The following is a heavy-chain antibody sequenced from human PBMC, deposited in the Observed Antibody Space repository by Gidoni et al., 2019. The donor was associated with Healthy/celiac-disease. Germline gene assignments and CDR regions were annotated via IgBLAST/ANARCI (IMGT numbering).Heavy chain of an antibody. CDR1: GFTFSSYS. J-gene: IGHJ4*02. D-gene: IGHD3-22*01. V-gene: IGHV3-21*01. Sequence: EVQLVESGGGLVKPGGSLRLSCAASGFTFSSYSMNWVRRAPGKGLEWVSSIRSGSSYIYYADSVKGRFTISRDTAKNSLYLQMNSLRAEDTAVYYCARGGDPDSSGYPGDYWGQGTLVTVSS. CDR3: ARGGDPDSSGYPGDY. CDR2: IRSGSSYI.